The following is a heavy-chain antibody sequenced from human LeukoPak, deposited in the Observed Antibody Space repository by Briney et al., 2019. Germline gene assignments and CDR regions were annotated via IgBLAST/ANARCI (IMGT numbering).Heavy chain of an antibody. CDR1: GFTFSSYS. CDR2: ISSSSSYI. J-gene: IGHJ4*02. CDR3: ARVMRYCSSTSCYPFDY. V-gene: IGHV3-21*01. Sequence: GGSLRLSCAASGFTFSSYSMNWVRQAPGKGLEWVSSISSSSSYIYYADSVKGRFTISRDNAKNSLYLQMNSLRAEDTAVYYCARVMRYCSSTSCYPFDYWGQGTLVTVSS. D-gene: IGHD2-2*01.